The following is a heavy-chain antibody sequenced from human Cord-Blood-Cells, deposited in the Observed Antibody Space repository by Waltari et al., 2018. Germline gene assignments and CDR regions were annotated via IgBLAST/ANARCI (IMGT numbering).Heavy chain of an antibody. CDR3: ARHYYDRSGYYYYYYMDV. V-gene: IGHV4-39*01. D-gene: IGHD3-22*01. CDR1: GGSISSSSYY. J-gene: IGHJ6*03. Sequence: QLQLQESGPGLVKPSETLSLTCTVSGGSISSSSYYWGWIRQPPGTGLEWIGSIYYTGSTYHNPALKKRVTISIDTSKNQFFLKLSSVTAADTAVYYCARHYYDRSGYYYYYYMDVWGKGTTVTVSS. CDR2: IYYTGST.